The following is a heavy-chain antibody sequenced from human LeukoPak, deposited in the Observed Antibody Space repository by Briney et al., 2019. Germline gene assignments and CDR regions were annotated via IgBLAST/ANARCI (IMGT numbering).Heavy chain of an antibody. CDR3: ASATVVVTATGAFDI. D-gene: IGHD2-21*02. CDR2: ISSSYSTI. V-gene: IGHV3-48*03. J-gene: IGHJ3*02. CDR1: GFTFSSYE. Sequence: GGSLRLSCAASGFTFSSYEMNWVRQVPGKGLEWVSYISSSYSTIYYADSVKGRFTISRDNAKNSLYLQTNSLRAEDTAVYYCASATVVVTATGAFDIWGQGTMVTVSS.